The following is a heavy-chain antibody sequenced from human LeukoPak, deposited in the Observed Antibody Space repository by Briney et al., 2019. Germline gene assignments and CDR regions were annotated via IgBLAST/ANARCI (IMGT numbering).Heavy chain of an antibody. J-gene: IGHJ4*02. CDR1: GYTITELS. CDR3: ATGYDSSGYLFDY. V-gene: IGHV1-24*01. D-gene: IGHD3-22*01. Sequence: ASVKVSCKVSGYTITELSMHWVRQASGKGLEWMGGFDPEDGETIYAQKFQGRVTMTEDTSTDTAYMELSSLRSEDTAVYYCATGYDSSGYLFDYWGQGTLVTVSS. CDR2: FDPEDGET.